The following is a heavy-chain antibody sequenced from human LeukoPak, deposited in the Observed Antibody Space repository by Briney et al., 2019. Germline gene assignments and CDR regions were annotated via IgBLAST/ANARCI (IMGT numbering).Heavy chain of an antibody. J-gene: IGHJ3*02. CDR2: ISSSGSTI. CDR3: ARDYSSGWTDAFDI. CDR1: GFTFSDYY. D-gene: IGHD6-19*01. V-gene: IGHV3-11*01. Sequence: GGSLRLSCVASGFTFSDYYMSWIRQAPGKGLEWVSYISSSGSTIYYADSVKGRFTISRDNAKNSLYLQMNSLRAEDTAVYYCARDYSSGWTDAFDIWGQGTMVTVSS.